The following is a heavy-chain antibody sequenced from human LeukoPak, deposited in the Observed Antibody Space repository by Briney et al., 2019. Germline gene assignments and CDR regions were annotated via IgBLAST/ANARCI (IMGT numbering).Heavy chain of an antibody. CDR2: INPNSGGT. Sequence: ASVKVSCKASGYTFTGYYMHWVRQAPGQGLEWMGWINPNSGGTNYAQKFQGRVTMTRDTPISTAYMELSRLRSDDTAVYYCARAVDTAMVVFDYWGQGTLVTVSS. V-gene: IGHV1-2*02. J-gene: IGHJ4*02. D-gene: IGHD5-18*01. CDR1: GYTFTGYY. CDR3: ARAVDTAMVVFDY.